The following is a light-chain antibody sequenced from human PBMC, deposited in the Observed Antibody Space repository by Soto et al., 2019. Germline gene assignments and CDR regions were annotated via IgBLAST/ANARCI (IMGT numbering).Light chain of an antibody. Sequence: IVLTQSPATLSLPPGERATLSCRASQYINTRLAWYQHRPGQAPRLLIYQTSIRAAGIPARFSASGTGTDFTLTISDVQPEDFAVYYCHQRQSWPRTFGQGTKVDIK. V-gene: IGKV3-11*01. CDR1: QYINTR. CDR2: QTS. CDR3: HQRQSWPRT. J-gene: IGKJ1*01.